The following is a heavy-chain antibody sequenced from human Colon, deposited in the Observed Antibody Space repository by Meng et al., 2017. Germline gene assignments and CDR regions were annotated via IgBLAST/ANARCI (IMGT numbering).Heavy chain of an antibody. J-gene: IGHJ5*02. CDR1: GGSFSGYY. Sequence: QWADGPLKPSETQSLPCACSGGSFSGYYWSWIRQPPGKGLEWIGEINHSGRPNYNPSLKSRVTISVDTSKNQFSLKLSSVTAADTAVYYCARRVRGVISWFDPWGQGTLVTVSS. CDR3: ARRVRGVISWFDP. CDR2: INHSGRP. V-gene: IGHV4-34*01. D-gene: IGHD3-10*01.